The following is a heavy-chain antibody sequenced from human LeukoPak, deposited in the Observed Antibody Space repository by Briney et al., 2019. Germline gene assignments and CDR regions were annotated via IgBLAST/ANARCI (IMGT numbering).Heavy chain of an antibody. CDR2: ISGSGGST. D-gene: IGHD1-26*01. V-gene: IGHV3-23*01. CDR1: GGSISSSSYY. CDR3: AKDGKVGATSYFDY. Sequence: ETLSLTCTVSGGSISSSSYYWGWIRQAPGKGLEWVSAISGSGGSTYYADSVKGRFTISRDNSKNTLYLQMNSLRAEDTAVYYCAKDGKVGATSYFDYWGQGTLVTVSS. J-gene: IGHJ4*02.